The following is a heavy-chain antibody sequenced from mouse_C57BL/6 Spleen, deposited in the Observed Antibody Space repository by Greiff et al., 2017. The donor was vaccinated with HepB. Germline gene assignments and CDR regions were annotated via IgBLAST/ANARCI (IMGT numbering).Heavy chain of an antibody. D-gene: IGHD1-1*01. J-gene: IGHJ2*01. V-gene: IGHV14-1*01. CDR2: IDPEDGDT. CDR1: GFNIKDYY. CDR3: TLRVVAYYFDY. Sequence: VQLKQSGAELVRPGASVKLSCTASGFNIKDYYMHWVKQRPEQGLEWIGRIDPEDGDTEYAPKFQGKATMTADTSSNTAYLQLSSLTSEDTAVYYCTLRVVAYYFDYWGQGTTLTVSS.